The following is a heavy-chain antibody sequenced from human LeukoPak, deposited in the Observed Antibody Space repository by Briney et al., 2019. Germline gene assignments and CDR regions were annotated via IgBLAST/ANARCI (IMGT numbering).Heavy chain of an antibody. CDR3: ARGPDYGDYEGPNLDY. D-gene: IGHD4-17*01. J-gene: IGHJ4*02. Sequence: ASVKVSCKASGGTFSSYAISWVRQAPGQGLEWMGGIIPIFGTANYAQKFQGRVTITADESTSTAYMELSSLRSEDTAVYYCARGPDYGDYEGPNLDYWGQGTLVTVSS. CDR1: GGTFSSYA. V-gene: IGHV1-69*13. CDR2: IIPIFGTA.